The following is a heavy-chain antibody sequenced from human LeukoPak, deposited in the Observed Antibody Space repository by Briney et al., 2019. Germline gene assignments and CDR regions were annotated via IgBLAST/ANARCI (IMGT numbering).Heavy chain of an antibody. J-gene: IGHJ4*02. CDR2: ISYDGSNK. D-gene: IGHD3-16*02. CDR3: ARDRLITFGGVIGN. Sequence: GGSLRLSCAASGFTFSSYAMHWVRQAPGKGLEWVAVISYDGSNKYYADSVKGRFTISRDNSKNTLYLQMNSLRAEDTAVYYYARDRLITFGGVIGNWGQGTLVTVSS. CDR1: GFTFSSYA. V-gene: IGHV3-30-3*01.